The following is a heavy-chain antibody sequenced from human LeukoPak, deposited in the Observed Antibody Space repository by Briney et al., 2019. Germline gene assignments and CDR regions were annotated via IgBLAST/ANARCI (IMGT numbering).Heavy chain of an antibody. CDR3: ARGGGSSGWGHYYYYYMDV. D-gene: IGHD6-19*01. Sequence: ASVKVSCKASGYTFTSYDINWVRQATGQGLEWMGWMNPNSGNTGYAQKFQGRVTITRNTSISTAYMELSGLRSEDTAVYYCARGGGSSGWGHYYYYYMDVWGKGTTVTVSS. V-gene: IGHV1-8*03. J-gene: IGHJ6*03. CDR2: MNPNSGNT. CDR1: GYTFTSYD.